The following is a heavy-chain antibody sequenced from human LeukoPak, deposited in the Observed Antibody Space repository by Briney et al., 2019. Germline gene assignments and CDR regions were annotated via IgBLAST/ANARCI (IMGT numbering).Heavy chain of an antibody. Sequence: GGSPRLSCAASGFTFSSYAMSWVRQSPGEGRQWVSTISASGGSIYYTDSVEGRFTISRDNSKNTLYMQMYGLRAEDTAVYYCAAHYGDYAAFDYWGQGPQVTASS. CDR3: AAHYGDYAAFDY. J-gene: IGHJ4*02. V-gene: IGHV3-23*01. CDR1: GFTFSSYA. CDR2: ISASGGSI. D-gene: IGHD4-17*01.